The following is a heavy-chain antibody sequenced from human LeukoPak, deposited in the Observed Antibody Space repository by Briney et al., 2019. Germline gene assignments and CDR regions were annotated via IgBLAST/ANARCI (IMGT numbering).Heavy chain of an antibody. CDR1: GFTFSSYW. Sequence: GGSLRLSCAASGFTFSSYWMSWVRQAPGKGLEWVANIKQDGSEKYYVDSVKGRFTISRDNAKNSLYLQMNSLRAEDTSVYYCARGAFVVVTARYYYYYGMDVWGQGTTVTVSS. V-gene: IGHV3-7*01. D-gene: IGHD2-21*02. CDR3: ARGAFVVVTARYYYYYGMDV. CDR2: IKQDGSEK. J-gene: IGHJ6*02.